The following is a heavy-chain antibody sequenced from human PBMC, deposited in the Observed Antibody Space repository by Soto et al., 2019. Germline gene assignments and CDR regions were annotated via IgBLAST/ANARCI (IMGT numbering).Heavy chain of an antibody. CDR1: EGTFSSYA. D-gene: IGHD5-18*01. V-gene: IGHV1-69*12. J-gene: IGHJ6*02. CDR3: ARLFGIQLWSGMDV. Sequence: QVQLVQSGAEVKKPGSSVKVSCKASEGTFSSYAISWVRQAPGQGLEWMGGIIPIFGTANYAQKFQGRVTINADESTGTAYMELSSLRSEDTAVYYCARLFGIQLWSGMDVWGQGTTVTVSS. CDR2: IIPIFGTA.